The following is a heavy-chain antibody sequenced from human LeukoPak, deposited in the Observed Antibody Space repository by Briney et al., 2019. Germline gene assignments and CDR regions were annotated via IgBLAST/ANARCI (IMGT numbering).Heavy chain of an antibody. Sequence: GGSLRLSCAASGFTFSNYGMSWVRQAPGKGLEWVSTISGSGDTTYYADSVKGRFTISRDNSKNTLYLQMNSLRAEDTAVYYCARPIAGNWFDPWGQGTLVTVSS. D-gene: IGHD6-13*01. CDR2: ISGSGDTT. V-gene: IGHV3-23*01. CDR3: ARPIAGNWFDP. J-gene: IGHJ5*02. CDR1: GFTFSNYG.